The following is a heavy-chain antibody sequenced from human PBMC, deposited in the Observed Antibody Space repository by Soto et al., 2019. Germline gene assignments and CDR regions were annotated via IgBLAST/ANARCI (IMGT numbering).Heavy chain of an antibody. CDR2: IYYSGNT. D-gene: IGHD3-16*02. V-gene: IGHV4-61*08. J-gene: IGHJ6*02. CDR3: ARTLYYDYVWGSYRTPVGMDV. Sequence: SETLSLTCTVSGDSVTSGDYYWSWIRQPPGTGLEWIGYIYYSGNTNYSPSLKSRVAISLDTSHNQFSLKLSSVTAADTAVYFCARTLYYDYVWGSYRTPVGMDVWGQGTTVTVSS. CDR1: GDSVTSGDYY.